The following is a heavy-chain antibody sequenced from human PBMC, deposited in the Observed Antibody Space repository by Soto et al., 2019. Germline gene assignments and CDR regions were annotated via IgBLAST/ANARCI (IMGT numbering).Heavy chain of an antibody. CDR3: ARVTYCISTRCAERDSFNLFEL. V-gene: IGHV1-18*01. CDR2: ISAYNGNT. J-gene: IGHJ5*02. Sequence: QGLEWMGWISAYNGNTNYAQKLQGRVTMTTDTSTSTAYMELRSLRSDDTAVYYCARVTYCISTRCAERDSFNLFELLGKGTLVT. D-gene: IGHD2-2*01.